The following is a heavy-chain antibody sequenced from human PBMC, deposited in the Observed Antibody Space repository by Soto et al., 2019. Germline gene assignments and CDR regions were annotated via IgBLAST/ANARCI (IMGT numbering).Heavy chain of an antibody. CDR1: GFTFRNYA. J-gene: IGHJ3*02. CDR3: ARDSAYGDAFDI. CDR2: IYSGGST. D-gene: IGHD3-10*01. V-gene: IGHV4-59*01. Sequence: SGGSLRLSCAASGFTFRNYAMTWARQAPGKGLEWIGYIYSGGSTNYNPSLKSRVTISVDTSKNQFSLNLTSVTAADTAVYHCARDSAYGDAFDIWGQGTMVTVSS.